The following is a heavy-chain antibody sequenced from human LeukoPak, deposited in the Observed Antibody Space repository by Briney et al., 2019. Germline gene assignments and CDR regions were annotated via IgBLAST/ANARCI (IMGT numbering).Heavy chain of an antibody. CDR3: ARDIDYDSSGYYPHFDY. CDR2: INPSGGST. J-gene: IGHJ4*02. D-gene: IGHD3-22*01. CDR1: GYTFTSYY. Sequence: GASVKVSCKASGYTFTSYYMHWVRQAPGQGLEWIGIINPSGGSTSYAQKFQGRVTMTRDTSTSTVYMELSSLRSEDTAVYYCARDIDYDSSGYYPHFDYWGQGTLVTVSS. V-gene: IGHV1-46*01.